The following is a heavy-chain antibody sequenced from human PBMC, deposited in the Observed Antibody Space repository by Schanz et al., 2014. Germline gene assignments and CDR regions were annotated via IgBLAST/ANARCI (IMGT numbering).Heavy chain of an antibody. V-gene: IGHV3-66*01. J-gene: IGHJ6*02. Sequence: EGQLAESGGGLVQPGGSLRLSCAVSGFTVSSNHMRWVRPAPGKGLEWVSVIYSGIGAYYADSVKDRFTVSRDNSKNTVYLQMNRLRAEDTAVYYCARDFDDRRGYGSGYCLGDCMDVWGQGTTVTVSS. D-gene: IGHD3-10*01. CDR1: GFTVSSNH. CDR3: ARDFDDRRGYGSGYCLGDCMDV. CDR2: IYSGIGA.